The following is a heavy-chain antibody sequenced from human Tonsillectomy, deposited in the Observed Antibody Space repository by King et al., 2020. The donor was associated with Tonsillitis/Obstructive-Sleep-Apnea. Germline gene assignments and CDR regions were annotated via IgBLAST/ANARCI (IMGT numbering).Heavy chain of an antibody. CDR3: ARDLWDIVVVPAATVDYYYYMDV. D-gene: IGHD2-2*01. CDR2: INPSGGST. J-gene: IGHJ6*03. Sequence: QLVQSGAEVKKPGASVKVSCKASGYTFTSYYMHWVRQAPGQGLEWMGIINPSGGSTSYAQKFQGRVTMTRDTSTSTVYMELSSLRSEDTAVYYCARDLWDIVVVPAATVDYYYYMDVWGKGTTVTVSS. CDR1: GYTFTSYY. V-gene: IGHV1-46*01.